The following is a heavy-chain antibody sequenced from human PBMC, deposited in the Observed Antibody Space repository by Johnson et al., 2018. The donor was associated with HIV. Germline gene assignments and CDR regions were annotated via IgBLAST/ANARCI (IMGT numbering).Heavy chain of an antibody. CDR2: IYRGGST. J-gene: IGHJ3*02. Sequence: VQLVESGGGVVQPGRSLRLSCAASGFTFSSYTLHWVRQAPGKGLKWVAAIYRGGSTYYADSVKGRFTISRDNSKNTRYLQMNSLRAEDTAVYYCARESSSSSGAFDIWGQGTMVTVSS. CDR1: GFTFSSYT. CDR3: ARESSSSSGAFDI. D-gene: IGHD6-6*01. V-gene: IGHV3-66*01.